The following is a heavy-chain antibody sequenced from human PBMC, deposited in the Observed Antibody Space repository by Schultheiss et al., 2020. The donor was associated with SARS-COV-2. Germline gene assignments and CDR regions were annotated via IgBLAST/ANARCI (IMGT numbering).Heavy chain of an antibody. CDR2: IWYDGSNK. CDR3: ARVTASGYSSSWPDY. Sequence: GGSLRLSCAASGFTFSSYGMHWVRQAPGKGLEWVAVIWYDGSNKYYADSVKGRFTISRDNSKNTLYLQMNSLRAEDTAVYYCARVTASGYSSSWPDYWGQGTLVTVSS. V-gene: IGHV3-33*08. J-gene: IGHJ4*02. CDR1: GFTFSSYG. D-gene: IGHD6-13*01.